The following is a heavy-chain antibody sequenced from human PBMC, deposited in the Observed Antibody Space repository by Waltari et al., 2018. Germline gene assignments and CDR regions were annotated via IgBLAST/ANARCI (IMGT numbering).Heavy chain of an antibody. CDR1: GGSINNDY. CDR3: ARGGGLAVASYTFDY. CDR2: IYTSGSI. V-gene: IGHV4-4*07. J-gene: IGHJ4*02. D-gene: IGHD6-13*01. Sequence: QVQLQESGPGLVKPSETLSLTCTVSGGSINNDYWSWIRQPAGKGLEWIGRIYTSGSINYNPSLKRRITMSVDTSKNQFSLKLTSVTAADTAVYYCARGGGLAVASYTFDYWGQGTLVTVSS.